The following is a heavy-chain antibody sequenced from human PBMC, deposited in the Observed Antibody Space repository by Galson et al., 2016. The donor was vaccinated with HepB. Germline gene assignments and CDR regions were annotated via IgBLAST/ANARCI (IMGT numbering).Heavy chain of an antibody. CDR1: GFTFNAHW. Sequence: SLRLSCAASGFTFNAHWMNWVRQAPGKGLEWVANIRGDGIVSYYAEPVRGRFTISRDNAKNSLYLQMNGLRVHETAVYYCSREMTGSYFDWGQGTLVTVSS. CDR2: IRGDGIVS. CDR3: SREMTGSYFD. D-gene: IGHD3-10*01. J-gene: IGHJ4*02. V-gene: IGHV3-7*01.